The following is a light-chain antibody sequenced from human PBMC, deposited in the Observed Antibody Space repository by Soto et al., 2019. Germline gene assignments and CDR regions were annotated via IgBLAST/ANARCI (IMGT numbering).Light chain of an antibody. J-gene: IGKJ1*01. V-gene: IGKV1-5*01. Sequence: DIQMTQSPSTLPASVGDRVTITCRASQSISSWLAWYQQKPGKAPKLPIYDASSLESGVPSRFSGSGSGTEFTLTISSLQPDDFATYYCQQYNSYGTFGQGTKVDI. CDR1: QSISSW. CDR2: DAS. CDR3: QQYNSYGT.